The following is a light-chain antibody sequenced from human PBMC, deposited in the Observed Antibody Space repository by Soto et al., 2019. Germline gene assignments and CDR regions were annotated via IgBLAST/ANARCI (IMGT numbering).Light chain of an antibody. CDR3: QQSYSTRLMYT. V-gene: IGKV1-39*01. CDR2: AAS. J-gene: IGKJ2*01. CDR1: QSISRY. Sequence: DIQMTQSPSTLSASVGDRVTITCRASQSISRYWNWYQQKPGKAPRLLIYAASSLQSGVPSRFSGSGSGTDFTLTISSLQPEDFATYYCQQSYSTRLMYTFGQGTKVDIK.